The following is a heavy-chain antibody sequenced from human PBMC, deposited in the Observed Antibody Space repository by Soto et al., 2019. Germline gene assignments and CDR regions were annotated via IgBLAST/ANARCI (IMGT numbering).Heavy chain of an antibody. Sequence: SETLSLTCTVSGGSISSYYWSWVRQPPGKGLEWIGYIYYSGSTNYNPSLKSRVTISVDTSKSQFSLDLISVTAADTAVYYCARDRGDSYGPRAFDIWGQGTLVTVSS. V-gene: IGHV4-59*01. CDR1: GGSISSYY. CDR2: IYYSGST. D-gene: IGHD5-18*01. J-gene: IGHJ3*02. CDR3: ARDRGDSYGPRAFDI.